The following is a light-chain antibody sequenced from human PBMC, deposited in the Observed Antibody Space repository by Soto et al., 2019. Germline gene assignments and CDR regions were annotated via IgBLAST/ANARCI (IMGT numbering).Light chain of an antibody. CDR2: EVI. Sequence: QSALTQPPSASGSPGQSVTISCTGSSSDVGGYEYVSWYQQHPGKAPKLIIYEVIKRPSGVPDRFSGSKSGNTASLTVSGLQAEDEADYYCSSYAGSNNLHALFGGGTKLTVL. CDR3: SSYAGSNNLHAL. CDR1: SSDVGGYEY. V-gene: IGLV2-8*01. J-gene: IGLJ2*01.